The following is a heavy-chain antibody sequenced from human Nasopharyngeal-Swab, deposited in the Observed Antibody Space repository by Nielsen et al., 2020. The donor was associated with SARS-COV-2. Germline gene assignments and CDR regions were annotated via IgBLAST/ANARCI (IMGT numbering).Heavy chain of an antibody. D-gene: IGHD2-15*01. V-gene: IGHV3-30*03. J-gene: IGHJ4*02. CDR1: RFTFSRWP. CDR3: ASLRADTPDFAY. Sequence: GESLKISCVASRFTFSRWPMHWVRQAPGKGLEWVTVISSDGSDKQYVDSVKGRFTISRDNSKNTLYLQVKGLRADDTGVYYCASLRADTPDFAYLGQGTLVTVSS. CDR2: ISSDGSDK.